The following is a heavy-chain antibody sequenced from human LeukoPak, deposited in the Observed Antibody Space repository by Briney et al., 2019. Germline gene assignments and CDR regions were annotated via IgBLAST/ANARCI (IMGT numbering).Heavy chain of an antibody. CDR1: GFTFSSYA. CDR2: ISGSGGST. V-gene: IGHV3-23*01. J-gene: IGHJ6*03. Sequence: PRGSLRLSCAASGFTFSSYAMSWVRQAPGKGLEWVSAISGSGGSTYYADSVKGRFTISRDNAKNSLYLQMNSLRAEDTAVYYCARASYDFWSGFGYYYYMDVWGKGTTVTVSS. CDR3: ARASYDFWSGFGYYYYMDV. D-gene: IGHD3-3*01.